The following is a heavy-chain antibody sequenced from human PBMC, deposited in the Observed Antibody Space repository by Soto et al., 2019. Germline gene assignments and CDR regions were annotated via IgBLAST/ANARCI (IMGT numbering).Heavy chain of an antibody. D-gene: IGHD6-19*01. Sequence: QVQLQESGPGLVKPSGTLSLTCAVSGGSISSSNWWSWVRQPPGKGLEWIGEIYHSGSTNYNPSLKRRVTISVDKSKNQFSLKRSSVTAADTAVYYCARSQWLVDRGSVYWGQGTLVTVSS. CDR3: ARSQWLVDRGSVY. V-gene: IGHV4-4*02. CDR2: IYHSGST. CDR1: GGSISSSNW. J-gene: IGHJ4*02.